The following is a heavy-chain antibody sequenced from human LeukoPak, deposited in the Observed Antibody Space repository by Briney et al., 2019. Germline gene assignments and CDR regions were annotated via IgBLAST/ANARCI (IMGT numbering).Heavy chain of an antibody. CDR1: GFTFSSYW. J-gene: IGHJ5*02. CDR3: ARDRGGGSLNWFDP. CDR2: IKQDGSEK. Sequence: GGSLRLSCAASGFTFSSYWMSWVRQAPGKGLEWVANIKQDGSEKYYVDSVKGRFTISRDNAKNSLYLQMNSLRAEDTAVYYCARDRGGGSLNWFDPWGQGTLVTVSS. D-gene: IGHD2-15*01. V-gene: IGHV3-7*05.